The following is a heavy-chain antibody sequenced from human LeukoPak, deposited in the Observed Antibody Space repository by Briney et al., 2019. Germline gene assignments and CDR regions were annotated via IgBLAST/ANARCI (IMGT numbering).Heavy chain of an antibody. CDR3: TENSYEL. Sequence: GGSLRLSCAASGFNFRNYKMTWVRQAPGKGLEWVSSISSVSSTAYYADSVNGRFTLSRDNAKNSLFLQMNSLRAEDTAVYYCTENSYELWGQGTMVTVSS. CDR1: GFNFRNYK. J-gene: IGHJ3*01. V-gene: IGHV3-48*04. D-gene: IGHD3-16*01. CDR2: ISSVSSTA.